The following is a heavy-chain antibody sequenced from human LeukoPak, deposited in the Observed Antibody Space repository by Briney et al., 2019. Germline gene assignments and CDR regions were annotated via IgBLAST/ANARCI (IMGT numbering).Heavy chain of an antibody. Sequence: SETLSLTCTVSGGSISRYYWSWIRQPAGKGLEWIGRIYTSGSTNYNPSLKSRVTMSVDTSKNQFSLKLSSVTAADTAVYYCARDRPDTAMATFDYWGQGTLVTVSS. CDR2: IYTSGST. CDR1: GGSISRYY. V-gene: IGHV4-4*07. CDR3: ARDRPDTAMATFDY. J-gene: IGHJ4*02. D-gene: IGHD5-18*01.